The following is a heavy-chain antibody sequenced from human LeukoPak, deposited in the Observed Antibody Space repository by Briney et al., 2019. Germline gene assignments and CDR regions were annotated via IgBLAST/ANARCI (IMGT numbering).Heavy chain of an antibody. CDR3: ASLLTGTPHWYFDL. J-gene: IGHJ2*01. CDR2: IYYSGST. D-gene: IGHD1-20*01. CDR1: GGSISSYY. Sequence: SETLSLTCTISGGSISSYYWSWIRQPPGKGLEWIGYIYYSGSTNYNPSLKSRVTISVDTSKNQFSLKLSSVTAADTAVYYCASLLTGTPHWYFDLWGRGTLVTVSS. V-gene: IGHV4-59*01.